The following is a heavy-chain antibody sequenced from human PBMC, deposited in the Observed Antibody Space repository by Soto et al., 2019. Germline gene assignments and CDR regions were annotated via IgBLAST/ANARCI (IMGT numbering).Heavy chain of an antibody. D-gene: IGHD2-15*01. V-gene: IGHV1-18*01. CDR3: ARVAGRNRLYYCRKGLFPGY. CDR1: GYTFTSYG. J-gene: IGHJ4*02. CDR2: ISAYNGNT. Sequence: ASLKVTCKSSGYTFTSYGRSWVRQAPGQGLEWMGWISAYNGNTNYAQNLQCRVTMTTDTSTSTAYMELRRLRSDDTAVYYCARVAGRNRLYYCRKGLFPGYWGQGTLVTV.